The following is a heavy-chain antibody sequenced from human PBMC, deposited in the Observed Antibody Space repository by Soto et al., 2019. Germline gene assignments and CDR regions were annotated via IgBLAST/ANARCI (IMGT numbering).Heavy chain of an antibody. CDR3: ARAPQTVAGAGIWY. J-gene: IGHJ4*02. CDR1: GYTFTSYG. V-gene: IGHV1-18*04. D-gene: IGHD6-13*01. CDR2: ISGYNGDT. Sequence: EASVKVSCKASGYTFTSYGISWVRQAPGQGLEWMGWISGYNGDTNYAQKLQGRVTMTTVTSTSTAYMELRSLRSDDTAVYYCARAPQTVAGAGIWYWGQGALVTVSS.